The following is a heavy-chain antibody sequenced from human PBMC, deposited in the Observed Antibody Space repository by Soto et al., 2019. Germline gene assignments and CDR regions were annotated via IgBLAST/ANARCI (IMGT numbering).Heavy chain of an antibody. Sequence: GGSLRLSCAASGFTFSSYGMHWVRQAPGKGLEWVAVISYDGSNKYYADSVKGRFTISRDNSKNTLYLQMNSLRAEDTAVYYCAKDLLSGGDSGNYYYGMDVWGQGTTVTVSS. J-gene: IGHJ6*02. CDR2: ISYDGSNK. CDR1: GFTFSSYG. CDR3: AKDLLSGGDSGNYYYGMDV. D-gene: IGHD4-17*01. V-gene: IGHV3-30*18.